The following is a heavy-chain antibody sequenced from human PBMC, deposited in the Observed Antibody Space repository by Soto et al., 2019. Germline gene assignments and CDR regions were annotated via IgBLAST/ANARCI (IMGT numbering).Heavy chain of an antibody. D-gene: IGHD4-17*01. V-gene: IGHV3-30*18. J-gene: IGHJ4*02. Sequence: PWGSLQLSCAASGFTFGSYGMHWVRQAPGKGLEWVAGISYNGSNKSYADSVKGRFIISRDNTKSTMYLQMNSLRVEDTATYHCAKEMTTNPFEYWGQGTLVTVSS. CDR2: ISYNGSNK. CDR3: AKEMTTNPFEY. CDR1: GFTFGSYG.